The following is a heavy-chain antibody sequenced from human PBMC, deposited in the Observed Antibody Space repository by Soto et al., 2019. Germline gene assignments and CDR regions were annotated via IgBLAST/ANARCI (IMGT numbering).Heavy chain of an antibody. J-gene: IGHJ6*02. Sequence: SVKVSCKASGGTFSSYAISWVRQAPGQGLEWMGGIIPIFGTANYAQKFQGRVTITADESTSTAYMELSSLRSEDTAVYYCARYQPRDGYNYVPGPGYYYYGMDVWGQGTTVTVSS. CDR3: ARYQPRDGYNYVPGPGYYYYGMDV. CDR1: GGTFSSYA. CDR2: IIPIFGTA. V-gene: IGHV1-69*13. D-gene: IGHD5-12*01.